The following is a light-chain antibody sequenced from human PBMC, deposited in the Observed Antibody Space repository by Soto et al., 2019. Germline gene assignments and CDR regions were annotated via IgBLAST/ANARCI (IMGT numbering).Light chain of an antibody. Sequence: EIVLTQSPGTLSLSPGERATLSCRASQSVSSSYLAWYQQKPGQAPRLLIYGASGRATGIPDRFSGSGSGTDFTLTISRLEPEDFAVYYCQHYGSSPETFGQGTKVEIK. CDR3: QHYGSSPET. V-gene: IGKV3-20*01. J-gene: IGKJ1*01. CDR1: QSVSSSY. CDR2: GAS.